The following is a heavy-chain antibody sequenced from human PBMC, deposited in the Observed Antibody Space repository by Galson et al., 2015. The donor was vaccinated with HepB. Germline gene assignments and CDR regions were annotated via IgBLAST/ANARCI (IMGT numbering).Heavy chain of an antibody. D-gene: IGHD6-13*01. CDR2: ISASGRDT. CDR3: AKDSQYSSNWYPSFDY. V-gene: IGHV3-23*01. J-gene: IGHJ4*02. CDR1: GFTFSSYA. Sequence: SLRLSCAASGFTFSSYAMNWVRQAPGKGLEWVSGISASGRDTHYADAVKGRFTIFRNNSKDTLYLQMNRLRAEDTAVYYCAKDSQYSSNWYPSFDYWGQGTLVTVAS.